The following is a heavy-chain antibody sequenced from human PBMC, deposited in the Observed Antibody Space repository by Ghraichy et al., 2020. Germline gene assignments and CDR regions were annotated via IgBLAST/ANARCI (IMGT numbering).Heavy chain of an antibody. J-gene: IGHJ3*02. Sequence: GGSLRLSCAASGFTFDDYAMHWVRQAPGKGLEWVSGISWNSGSIGYADSVKGRFTISRDNAKNSLYLQMNSLRAEDTALYYCARRNDVSAFDIWGQGTMVTVSS. CDR2: ISWNSGSI. CDR3: ARRNDVSAFDI. CDR1: GFTFDDYA. D-gene: IGHD1-1*01. V-gene: IGHV3-9*01.